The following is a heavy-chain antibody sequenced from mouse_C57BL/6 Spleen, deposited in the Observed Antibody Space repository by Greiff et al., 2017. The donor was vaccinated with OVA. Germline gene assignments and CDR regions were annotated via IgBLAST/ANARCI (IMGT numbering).Heavy chain of an antibody. Sequence: VQLQQPGAELVKPGASVKMSCKASGYTFTSYWITWVKQRPGQGLEWIGDIYPGSGSTNYNEKFKSKATLTVDTSSSTAYMQLSSLTSEDSAVYYCARRIYYGSSYVEDFFDYWGQGTTLTVSS. CDR1: GYTFTSYW. CDR3: ARRIYYGSSYVEDFFDY. J-gene: IGHJ2*01. CDR2: IYPGSGST. D-gene: IGHD1-1*01. V-gene: IGHV1-55*01.